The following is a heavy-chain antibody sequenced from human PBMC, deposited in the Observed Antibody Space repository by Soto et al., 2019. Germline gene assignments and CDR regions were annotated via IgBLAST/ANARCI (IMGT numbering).Heavy chain of an antibody. CDR2: LYYSGTT. CDR1: GGSISSSSYY. J-gene: IGHJ6*02. V-gene: IGHV4-39*01. D-gene: IGHD1-26*01. Sequence: QLQLQESGPGLVKPSETLSLTCTVSGGSISSSSYYWGWIRQPPGKGLEWIGSLYYSGTTYYNPSLKRRVTISVDTSKNQFSLKLSSVTASDTAVYYCSRWGQGYGMDVWGQGTTVTVS. CDR3: SRWGQGYGMDV.